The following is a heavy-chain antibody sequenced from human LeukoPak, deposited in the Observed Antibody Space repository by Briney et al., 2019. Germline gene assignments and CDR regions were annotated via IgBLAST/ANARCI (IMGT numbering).Heavy chain of an antibody. V-gene: IGHV3-23*01. CDR2: ISGSGGST. D-gene: IGHD4-17*01. CDR1: GFTFSSYA. Sequence: PGGSLRLSCAASGFTFSSYAMSWVRQAPGKGLEWVSAISGSGGSTYYADSVKGRFTISRDNSKNTLYLQMKSLRAEDTAVYYCAKDLDYGDYGDYWGQGTLVTVSS. J-gene: IGHJ4*02. CDR3: AKDLDYGDYGDY.